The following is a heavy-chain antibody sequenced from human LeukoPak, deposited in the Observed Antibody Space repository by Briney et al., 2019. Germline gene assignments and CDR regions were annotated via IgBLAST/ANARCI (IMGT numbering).Heavy chain of an antibody. CDR1: RGSISSYY. CDR2: IYHGGST. Sequence: SETLSLTCIVSRGSISSYYWSWIRQPPGKGLEWIGYIYHGGSTNYNPSLKSRVTISGDTSKNKFFLNLSSVTAADTAMYYCARGRYYYDSSGYPYNWFDPWGQGTLVTVSS. V-gene: IGHV4-59*01. J-gene: IGHJ5*02. CDR3: ARGRYYYDSSGYPYNWFDP. D-gene: IGHD3-22*01.